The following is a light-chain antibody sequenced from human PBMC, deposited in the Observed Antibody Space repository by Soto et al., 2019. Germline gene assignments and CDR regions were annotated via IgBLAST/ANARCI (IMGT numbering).Light chain of an antibody. CDR1: ESISGW. J-gene: IGKJ1*01. Sequence: DIQMTQSPSTLSASVGDRVTITCRASESISGWLAWYQQKPGKAPKLVIFKASTLESGAPSRFSGSGSGTEFTLSISSLQPDDFAIYYCQQYNSYPRTFGQGTKVEIK. CDR2: KAS. V-gene: IGKV1-5*03. CDR3: QQYNSYPRT.